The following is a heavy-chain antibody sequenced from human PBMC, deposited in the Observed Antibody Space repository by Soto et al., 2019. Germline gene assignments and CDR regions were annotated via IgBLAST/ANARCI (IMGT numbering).Heavy chain of an antibody. CDR1: GFSLSADGVG. CDR3: AHAYGGTSWPNDVFDG. Sequence: QITLKESGPTLVKPTQTLTLTCTFSGFSLSADGVGVGWIRQPPGKALEWLALIYWDDDQRYSPSLKTRLTIPKDTSKNPVVLTMTNMDPVDTATYYCAHAYGGTSWPNDVFDGWGQGTVVTVSS. CDR2: IYWDDDQ. D-gene: IGHD2-2*01. J-gene: IGHJ3*01. V-gene: IGHV2-5*02.